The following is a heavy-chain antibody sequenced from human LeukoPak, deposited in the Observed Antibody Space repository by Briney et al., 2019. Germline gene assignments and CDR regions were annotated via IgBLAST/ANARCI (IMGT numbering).Heavy chain of an antibody. V-gene: IGHV1-18*01. CDR3: ARDFGRYDSSGYYLPHAFDI. CDR2: ISAYNGNT. CDR1: GYTFTSYG. Sequence: ASVKVSFKASGYTFTSYGISWVRQAPGQGLEWMGWISAYNGNTNYAHKLQGRVTMTTDTSTSTAYMELRSLRSDDTAVYYCARDFGRYDSSGYYLPHAFDIWGQGTMVTVSS. D-gene: IGHD3-22*01. J-gene: IGHJ3*02.